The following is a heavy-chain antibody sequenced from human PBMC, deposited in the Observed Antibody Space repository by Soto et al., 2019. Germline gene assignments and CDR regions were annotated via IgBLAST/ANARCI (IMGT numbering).Heavy chain of an antibody. CDR1: CGSIISYY. Sequence: PSETLSLTCTFSCGSIISYYWSWIRQPAGKGLEWIGRIYTSGSTNYNPSLKSRVTMSVDTSKNQFSLKLSSVTAADTAVYYCAARSRTAAAGIGMDVWGQGTTVTVSS. V-gene: IGHV4-4*07. D-gene: IGHD6-13*01. CDR2: IYTSGST. CDR3: AARSRTAAAGIGMDV. J-gene: IGHJ6*02.